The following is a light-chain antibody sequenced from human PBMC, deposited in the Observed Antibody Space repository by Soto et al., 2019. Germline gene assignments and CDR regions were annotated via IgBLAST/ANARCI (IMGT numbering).Light chain of an antibody. CDR1: SRDIGTSNL. J-gene: IGLJ1*01. V-gene: IGLV2-23*02. CDR3: YSFTGISTSLFV. CDR2: EVT. Sequence: QSVLTQPASVSGSPGQSIAISCTGTSRDIGTSNLVSWYQQYPGKAHKLMIYEVTKRPSGISYSFSGSKSGNTASLTISGLQPEDEADYYCYSFTGISTSLFVFGTGTKVTVL.